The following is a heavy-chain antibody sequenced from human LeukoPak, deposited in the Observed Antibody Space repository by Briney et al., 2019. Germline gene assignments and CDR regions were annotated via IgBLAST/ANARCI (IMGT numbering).Heavy chain of an antibody. D-gene: IGHD5-18*01. CDR3: TTDSYGLPASFDY. CDR1: GFTFSNAW. V-gene: IGHV3-15*01. CDR2: IKSKTDGGTT. Sequence: GGSLRLSCAASGFTFSNAWMSWVRQAPGKGLEWVGRIKSKTDGGTTDYAAPVKGRFTISRDDSKNTLYLQMNSLKTEDTAVYYCTTDSYGLPASFDYWGQGTLVTVSS. J-gene: IGHJ4*02.